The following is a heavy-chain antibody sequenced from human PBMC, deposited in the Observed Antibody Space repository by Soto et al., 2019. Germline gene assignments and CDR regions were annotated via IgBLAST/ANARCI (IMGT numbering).Heavy chain of an antibody. Sequence: QITLKESGPTLVKPTQTLTLTCTFSGFSLSTSGVGVGWIRQPPGKALEWVALIYWDDAKEYSPSLKSRLTIPKDTSKNPVALTMPNMDPVDTATYYCAHKGGGDRILDYWGQGTLVTVSS. D-gene: IGHD3-16*01. CDR1: GFSLSTSGVG. V-gene: IGHV2-5*02. CDR3: AHKGGGDRILDY. CDR2: IYWDDAK. J-gene: IGHJ4*02.